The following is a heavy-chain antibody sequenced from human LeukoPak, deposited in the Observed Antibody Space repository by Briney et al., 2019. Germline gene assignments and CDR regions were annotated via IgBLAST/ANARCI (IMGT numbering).Heavy chain of an antibody. V-gene: IGHV4-39*01. J-gene: IGHJ5*02. CDR2: TYYSGST. Sequence: SETLSLTCSVSGVSIGSKSHYWGWIRQPPGQGLEWISYTYYSGSTYYNPSLKSRVTISVDTSKNQFSLKLSSVTAADTAVYYCARREANWFDPWGQGYLVTVSS. CDR1: GVSIGSKSHY. CDR3: ARREANWFDP.